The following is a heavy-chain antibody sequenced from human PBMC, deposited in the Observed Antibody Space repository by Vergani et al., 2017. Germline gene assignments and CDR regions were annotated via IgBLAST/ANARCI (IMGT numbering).Heavy chain of an antibody. D-gene: IGHD2-2*01. V-gene: IGHV1-69*01. Sequence: QVQLVQSGAEVKKPGSSVKVSCKASGGTFSSYAISWVRQAPGQGLEWMGGIITIFGTATYAQKFQGRVTITADESTSTAYMELSSLRSEDTAVYYCARVLVAGVRVGYFDYWGQGTLVTVSS. J-gene: IGHJ4*02. CDR1: GGTFSSYA. CDR2: IITIFGTA. CDR3: ARVLVAGVRVGYFDY.